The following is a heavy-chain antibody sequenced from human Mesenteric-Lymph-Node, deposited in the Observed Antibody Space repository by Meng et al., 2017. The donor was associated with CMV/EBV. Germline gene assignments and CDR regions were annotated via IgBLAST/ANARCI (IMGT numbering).Heavy chain of an antibody. CDR2: INPNSGGT. D-gene: IGHD3-3*01. CDR3: ARGKRYYDFWSGYSHFDY. Sequence: ASVKVSCKASGYTFTGYYMHWVRQAPGQGLEWMGWINPNSGGTNYAQKFQGRVTMTRDTSISTAYMELSRLRSDDTAVYYCARGKRYYDFWSGYSHFDYWGQGTLVTVPQ. V-gene: IGHV1-2*02. CDR1: GYTFTGYY. J-gene: IGHJ4*02.